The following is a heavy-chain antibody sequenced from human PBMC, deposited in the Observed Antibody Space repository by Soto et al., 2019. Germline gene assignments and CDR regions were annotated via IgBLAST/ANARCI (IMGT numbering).Heavy chain of an antibody. Sequence: SVKVSSKASRGTFSSYAISWGRQAPGQELEWMGGIIPIFGTANYAQKFQGRVTITADESTSTAYMELSSLRSEDTAVYYCARESIAAAGINWFDPWGQGTLVTVSS. D-gene: IGHD6-13*01. V-gene: IGHV1-69*13. J-gene: IGHJ5*02. CDR1: RGTFSSYA. CDR3: ARESIAAAGINWFDP. CDR2: IIPIFGTA.